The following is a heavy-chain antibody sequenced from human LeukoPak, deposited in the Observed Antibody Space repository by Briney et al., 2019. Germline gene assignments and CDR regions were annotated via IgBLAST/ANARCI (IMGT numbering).Heavy chain of an antibody. D-gene: IGHD1-26*01. Sequence: SETLSLTCSVSGGSISSGSYYWSWIRQPAGKGLEWIGRIYTSGSTNYNPSLKSRVTISVDTSKNQFSLKLSSVTAADTAVYYCARVRWELRWFDPWGQGTLVTVSS. V-gene: IGHV4-61*02. J-gene: IGHJ5*02. CDR2: IYTSGST. CDR3: ARVRWELRWFDP. CDR1: GGSISSGSYY.